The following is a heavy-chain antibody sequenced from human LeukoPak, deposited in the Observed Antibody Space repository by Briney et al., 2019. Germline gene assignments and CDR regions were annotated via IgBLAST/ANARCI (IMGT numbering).Heavy chain of an antibody. CDR2: INPSDGST. Sequence: ASVKVSCKTSGYTFTSYYMHWVRQAPGQGLEWMGKINPSDGSTRYAQKFQGRVTMTRDMSTSTVYMELSSLRSEDTAVYYCASSFYDLLVYFDYWGQGTLVTVSS. CDR1: GYTFTSYY. J-gene: IGHJ4*02. D-gene: IGHD5/OR15-5a*01. V-gene: IGHV1-46*01. CDR3: ASSFYDLLVYFDY.